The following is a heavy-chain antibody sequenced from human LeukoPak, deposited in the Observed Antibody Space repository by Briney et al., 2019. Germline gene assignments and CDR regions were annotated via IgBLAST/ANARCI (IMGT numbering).Heavy chain of an antibody. V-gene: IGHV4-34*01. CDR3: SRVWYCSSTSCKTFDY. J-gene: IGHJ4*02. Sequence: SETLSLTCGVHGGSFSGYYWSWIRQPPGKGLEWIGEINQSGSTNYNPSLKSRVTISVDTSKNQFSLKLSSVTAADTAVYYCSRVWYCSSTSCKTFDYWGQGTLVTVSS. CDR1: GGSFSGYY. CDR2: INQSGST. D-gene: IGHD2-2*01.